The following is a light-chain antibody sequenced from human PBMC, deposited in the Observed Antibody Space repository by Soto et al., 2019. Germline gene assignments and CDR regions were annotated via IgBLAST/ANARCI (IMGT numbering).Light chain of an antibody. V-gene: IGKV1-39*01. CDR1: QSISSY. CDR3: QQSYSTPA. Sequence: DLPMTQSPSSLSASVGDRVTITCRASQSISSYLNWYQQKPGKAPKLLIYAASSLQSGVPSRFSGRGSGTDFTLTISSLQPEDFATYYCQQSYSTPAFGGGTKVEIK. J-gene: IGKJ4*01. CDR2: AAS.